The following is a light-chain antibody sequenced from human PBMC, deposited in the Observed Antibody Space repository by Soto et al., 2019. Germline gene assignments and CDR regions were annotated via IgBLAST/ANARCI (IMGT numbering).Light chain of an antibody. Sequence: EIVLTQSPATLSLSPGERATLSCRASQSVSSYLAWYQQKPGQAPRLLIYDASNRATGIPARFSGSGSGTDFTLTISSLEPEDFAVYYCQQRSNWPPDFRPGTKVDIK. CDR1: QSVSSY. J-gene: IGKJ3*01. CDR3: QQRSNWPPD. CDR2: DAS. V-gene: IGKV3-11*01.